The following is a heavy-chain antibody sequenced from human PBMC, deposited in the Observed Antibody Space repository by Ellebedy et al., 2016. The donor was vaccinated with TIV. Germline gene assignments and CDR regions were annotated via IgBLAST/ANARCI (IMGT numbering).Heavy chain of an antibody. J-gene: IGHJ4*02. D-gene: IGHD3-10*01. CDR3: ARHGLSGIPAVDY. V-gene: IGHV4-59*01. Sequence: MPSETLSLTCTVSGGSISSYYWSWIRQPPGKRLEWIGHIHYSGSSNYNPSLRNRVTISVDTSKKQFSLKLSSVTAADTAVYYCARHGLSGIPAVDYWGQGTLVTVSS. CDR2: IHYSGSS. CDR1: GGSISSYY.